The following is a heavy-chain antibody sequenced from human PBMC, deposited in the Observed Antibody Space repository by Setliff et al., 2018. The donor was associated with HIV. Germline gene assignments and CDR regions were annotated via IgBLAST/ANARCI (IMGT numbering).Heavy chain of an antibody. Sequence: SETLSLTCSVSGGSMRPYYWSWVRQPPGKGLEWIGYIHYTGSSTDNPSLKSRVTISVDTSKNQFSLNLSSATAADTAVYYCVRGYNECVAHFDQWGQGILVTVSS. CDR3: VRGYNECVAHFDQ. D-gene: IGHD1-20*01. J-gene: IGHJ4*02. CDR2: IHYTGSS. V-gene: IGHV4-59*01. CDR1: GGSMRPYY.